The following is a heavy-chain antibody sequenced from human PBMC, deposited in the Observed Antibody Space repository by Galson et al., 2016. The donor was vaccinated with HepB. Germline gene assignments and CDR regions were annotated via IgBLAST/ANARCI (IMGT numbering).Heavy chain of an antibody. J-gene: IGHJ4*02. CDR2: IYHSGST. CDR3: AREGDGYIIDH. V-gene: IGHV4-38-2*02. Sequence: SETLSLTCAVSGYSISSGYQWGWIRQPPGKGLEWIGSIYHSGSTYYNPSLKSRVTISVDTSKNQFSLKLSSVTAADTAVYYCAREGDGYIIDHWGQGTLVTVSS. D-gene: IGHD5-24*01. CDR1: GYSISSGYQ.